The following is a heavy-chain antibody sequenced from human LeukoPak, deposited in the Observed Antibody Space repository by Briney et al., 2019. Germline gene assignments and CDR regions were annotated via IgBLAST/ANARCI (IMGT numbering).Heavy chain of an antibody. V-gene: IGHV4-59*08. D-gene: IGHD5-24*01. Sequence: SETLSLTCTVSGXSMSSYYWSWIRQPPGKGLEWIGYIYYSGSTKYNPSLKSRVTISVDTSKNQFSLKLSSVTAADTAVYYCARGARAGYNLEPFDYWGQGTLVTVSS. CDR2: IYYSGST. CDR3: ARGARAGYNLEPFDY. J-gene: IGHJ4*02. CDR1: GXSMSSYY.